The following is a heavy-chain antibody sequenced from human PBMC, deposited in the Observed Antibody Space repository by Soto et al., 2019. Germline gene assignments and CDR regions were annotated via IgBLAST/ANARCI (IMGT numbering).Heavy chain of an antibody. V-gene: IGHV3-7*01. D-gene: IGHD2-2*01. CDR3: VSHAMRRFIRTTLGDY. J-gene: IGHJ4*02. CDR2: IRQDGSEK. Sequence: EVQLVESGGGLVQPGESLRLSCAASGFTFSNYWMSWVRQAPGKGLEWVANIRQDGSEKYYVGSVNGLFTISRDNAKNSLFLQMNSLIVEDKAVYYSVSHAMRRFIRTTLGDYWGQGTMVTVSS. CDR1: GFTFSNYW.